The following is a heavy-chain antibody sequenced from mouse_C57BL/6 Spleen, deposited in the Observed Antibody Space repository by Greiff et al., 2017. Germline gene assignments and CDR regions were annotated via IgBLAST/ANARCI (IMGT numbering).Heavy chain of an antibody. Sequence: QVQLKESGAELVRPGTSVKVSCKASGYAFTNYLIEWVKQRPGQSLEWIGVINPGSGGTNYNEKFKGKATLTADKSSSTAYMQLSSLTCEDSAVYFCAREGPFAYWGQGTLVTVSA. CDR2: INPGSGGT. J-gene: IGHJ3*01. CDR3: AREGPFAY. D-gene: IGHD3-3*01. V-gene: IGHV1-54*01. CDR1: GYAFTNYL.